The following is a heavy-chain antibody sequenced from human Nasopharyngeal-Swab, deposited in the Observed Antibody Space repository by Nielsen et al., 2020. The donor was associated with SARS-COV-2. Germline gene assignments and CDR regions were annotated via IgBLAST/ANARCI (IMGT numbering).Heavy chain of an antibody. J-gene: IGHJ4*02. CDR1: GFTFSDYW. V-gene: IGHV3-7*01. Sequence: GGSLRLSCAASGFTFSDYWMSWVRQAPGKGLEWVSNIEQDGTNSHYVDSVRGRFTISRDNAKNSLYLQMNSLRVDDTAVYYCVLPSLAAAGRDSWGQGTLVTVSS. CDR3: VLPSLAAAGRDS. D-gene: IGHD6-13*01. CDR2: IEQDGTNS.